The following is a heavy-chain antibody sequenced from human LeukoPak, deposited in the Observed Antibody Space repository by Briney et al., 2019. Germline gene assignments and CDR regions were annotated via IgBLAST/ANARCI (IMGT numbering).Heavy chain of an antibody. D-gene: IGHD4-17*01. Sequence: SETLSLTCAVYGGSFSGYYWSWIRQPPGKGLEWIGEINHSGSTNYNPSLKSRVTISVDTFKNQFSLKLSSVAAADTAVYYCAGYLYGDSRFDPWGQGTLVTVSS. V-gene: IGHV4-34*01. CDR2: INHSGST. CDR3: AGYLYGDSRFDP. J-gene: IGHJ5*02. CDR1: GGSFSGYY.